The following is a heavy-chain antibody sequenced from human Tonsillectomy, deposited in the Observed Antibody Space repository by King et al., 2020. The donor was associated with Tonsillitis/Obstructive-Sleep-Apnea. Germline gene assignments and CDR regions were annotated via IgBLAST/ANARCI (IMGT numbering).Heavy chain of an antibody. V-gene: IGHV4-59*01. Sequence: QLQESGPGLVKPSETLSLTCTVSGGSISGYYWSWIRPPPGKGLECIGYIYYSGSTNYNPSLKSRVTISVDTSKNQFSLRLSSVTAADTAVYYCAREGAVMNAFDIWGQGTMVTVSS. J-gene: IGHJ3*02. D-gene: IGHD2-8*01. CDR2: IYYSGST. CDR1: GGSISGYY. CDR3: AREGAVMNAFDI.